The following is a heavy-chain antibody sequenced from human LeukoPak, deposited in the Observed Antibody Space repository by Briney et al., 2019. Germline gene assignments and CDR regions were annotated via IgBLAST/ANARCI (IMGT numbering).Heavy chain of an antibody. CDR2: INSDGSST. J-gene: IGHJ4*02. D-gene: IGHD3-10*01. CDR1: GLTFSSYW. V-gene: IGHV3-74*01. CDR3: ARASYYGSGSYPDY. Sequence: GGSLRLSCAASGLTFSSYWMSWVRQAPGKGLVWVSRINSDGSSTSYADSVKGRFTISRDNAKNTLYLQMNSLRAEDAAVYYCARASYYGSGSYPDYWGQGTLVTVPS.